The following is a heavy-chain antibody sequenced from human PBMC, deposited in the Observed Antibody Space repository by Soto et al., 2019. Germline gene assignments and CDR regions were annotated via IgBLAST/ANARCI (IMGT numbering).Heavy chain of an antibody. CDR3: ARGGISSGYYEGDY. D-gene: IGHD3-22*01. V-gene: IGHV4-31*03. J-gene: IGHJ4*02. Sequence: QVQLQESGPGLVKPSQTLSLTCTVSGGSISSGGYYWSWIRQHPGKGLEWIGYIYYSGSTYYNPSLKSRVNISVDTSKNQFSLKLSSVTAADTAVYYCARGGISSGYYEGDYWGQGTLVTVSS. CDR2: IYYSGST. CDR1: GGSISSGGYY.